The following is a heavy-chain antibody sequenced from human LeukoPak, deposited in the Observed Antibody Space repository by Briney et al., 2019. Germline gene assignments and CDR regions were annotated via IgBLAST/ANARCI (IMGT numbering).Heavy chain of an antibody. V-gene: IGHV3-23*01. CDR2: ISGSGGST. D-gene: IGHD3-10*01. CDR3: AKELLWFGESSFDY. Sequence: GGSLRLSCAASGFTFSSYGMSWVRQAPGKGLEWVSAISGSGGSTYYADSVKGRFTISRDNSKNALYLQMNSLRAEDTAVYYCAKELLWFGESSFDYWGQGTLVTVSS. CDR1: GFTFSSYG. J-gene: IGHJ4*02.